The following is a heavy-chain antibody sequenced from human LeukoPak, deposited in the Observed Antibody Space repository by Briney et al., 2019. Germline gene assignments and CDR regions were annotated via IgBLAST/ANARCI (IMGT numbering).Heavy chain of an antibody. CDR1: GYRFTSYW. CDR2: IYPGDSDT. Sequence: GESLKISFNGLGYRFTSYWIGWVRQMPGKGLEWMGIIYPGDSDTRYSPSFQGPVTISADKSISTAYLQWSSLKASDTAMYYCARRPRYWGHNWFDPWGQGTLVTVSS. CDR3: ARRPRYWGHNWFDP. V-gene: IGHV5-51*01. D-gene: IGHD2-8*02. J-gene: IGHJ5*02.